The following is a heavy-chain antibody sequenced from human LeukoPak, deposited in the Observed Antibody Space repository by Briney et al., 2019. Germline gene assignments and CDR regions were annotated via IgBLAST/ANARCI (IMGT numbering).Heavy chain of an antibody. CDR3: AKPESPEIDAFDI. CDR1: GFTFSSYA. J-gene: IGHJ3*02. CDR2: ISGSGGST. Sequence: GGSLRLSCAASGFTFSSYAMSWVRQAPGKGLEWVSAISGSGGSTYYADSVKGRFTISRDNSKNTLYLQMNSLRAEDTAVYYYAKPESPEIDAFDIWGQGTMVTVSS. D-gene: IGHD1-14*01. V-gene: IGHV3-23*01.